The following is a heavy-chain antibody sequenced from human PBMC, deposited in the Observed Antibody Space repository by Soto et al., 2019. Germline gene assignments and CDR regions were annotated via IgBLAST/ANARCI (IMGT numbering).Heavy chain of an antibody. J-gene: IGHJ6*02. CDR1: GGTFSSYA. CDR3: ARANYYYDSSGYSSYYYGMDV. Sequence: GAAVKVSCKASGGTFSSYAISWVRQAPGQGLEWMGGIIPIFGTANYAQKFQGRVTITADKSTSTAYMELSSLRSEDTAVYYCARANYYYDSSGYSSYYYGMDVWGQGTTVTVSS. CDR2: IIPIFGTA. V-gene: IGHV1-69*06. D-gene: IGHD3-22*01.